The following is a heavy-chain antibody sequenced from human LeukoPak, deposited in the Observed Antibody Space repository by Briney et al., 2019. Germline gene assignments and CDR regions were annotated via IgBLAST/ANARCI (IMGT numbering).Heavy chain of an antibody. J-gene: IGHJ4*02. CDR1: GFTFDDYA. CDR3: AKGGNGYNHDAPIDY. D-gene: IGHD5-24*01. Sequence: GGSLRLSCAASGFTFDDYAMHWVRQAPGKGLEWVSGISWNSGSIGYADSVKGRFTISRDNAKNSLYLQMNSLRAEDTALYYRAKGGNGYNHDAPIDYWGQGTLVTVSS. CDR2: ISWNSGSI. V-gene: IGHV3-9*01.